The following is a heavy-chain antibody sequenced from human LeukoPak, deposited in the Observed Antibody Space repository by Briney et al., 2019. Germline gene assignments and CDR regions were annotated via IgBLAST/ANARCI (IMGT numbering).Heavy chain of an antibody. V-gene: IGHV4-59*01. CDR3: ARQTRLLEWSDAFDI. Sequence: SETLSLTCTVSGGSISSYYWSWIRQPPGKGLEWIGYIYYSGSTNYNPSLKSRVTISVDTSKNQFSLKLSSVTAADTAVYYCARQTRLLEWSDAFDIWGQGTMVTVSS. CDR2: IYYSGST. CDR1: GGSISSYY. J-gene: IGHJ3*02. D-gene: IGHD3-3*01.